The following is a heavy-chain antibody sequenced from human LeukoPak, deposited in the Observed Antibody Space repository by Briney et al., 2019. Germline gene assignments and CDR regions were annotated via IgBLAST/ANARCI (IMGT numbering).Heavy chain of an antibody. J-gene: IGHJ6*02. CDR1: GGTFSSYA. CDR2: IIPIFGIA. CDR3: ARDLDYLGSSSSTSSYGMDV. D-gene: IGHD2-2*01. Sequence: SVKVSCKASGGTFSSYAISWVRQAPGQGLEWMGRIIPIFGIANYEQKFQGRVTITADKSTSTAYMELSSLRSEDTAVYYCARDLDYLGSSSSTSSYGMDVWGRGTTVTVSS. V-gene: IGHV1-69*04.